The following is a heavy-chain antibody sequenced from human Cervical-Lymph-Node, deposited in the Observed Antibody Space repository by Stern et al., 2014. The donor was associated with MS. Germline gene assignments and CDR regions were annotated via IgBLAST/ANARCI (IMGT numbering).Heavy chain of an antibody. J-gene: IGHJ6*02. Sequence: QITLKESGPALVTPTQTLTLTCTFSGFSLSSDGVAVGWIRLPPGKALEWLGLIYWDDDQRYSPSLQSRLTITKDTSKNQVVLRLTNMDPVDTATYYCVHLSHYYGLDVWGQGTTVSVSS. CDR3: VHLSHYYGLDV. CDR1: GFSLSSDGVA. V-gene: IGHV2-5*02. CDR2: IYWDDDQ.